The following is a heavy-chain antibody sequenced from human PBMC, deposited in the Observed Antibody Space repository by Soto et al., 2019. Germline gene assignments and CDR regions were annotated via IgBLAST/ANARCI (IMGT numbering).Heavy chain of an antibody. CDR3: ARDLLLWFGESQYGMDV. Sequence: GGSLRLSCAPSGFTFSSYSMNWVRQAPGKGLEWVSSISSSSSYIYYADSVKGRFTISRDNAKNSLYLQMNSLRAEDTAVYYCARDLLLWFGESQYGMDVWGQGTTVTVSS. D-gene: IGHD3-10*01. V-gene: IGHV3-21*01. CDR1: GFTFSSYS. CDR2: ISSSSSYI. J-gene: IGHJ6*02.